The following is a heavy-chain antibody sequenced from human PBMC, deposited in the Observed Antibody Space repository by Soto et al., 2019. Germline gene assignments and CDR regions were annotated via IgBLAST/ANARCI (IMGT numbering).Heavy chain of an antibody. J-gene: IGHJ4*02. CDR2: IFYTGST. V-gene: IGHV4-59*01. CDR1: GCSISTYY. CDR3: ARLNRGTYDY. Sequence: PSESLTLPCAVSGCSISTYYWSWIRQPPGKGLEWLGYIFYTGSTDYNPSLKGRVTISLDTSKNQFSLKLTSVTAADTAVYYCARLNRGTYDYWGQGALVTVSS.